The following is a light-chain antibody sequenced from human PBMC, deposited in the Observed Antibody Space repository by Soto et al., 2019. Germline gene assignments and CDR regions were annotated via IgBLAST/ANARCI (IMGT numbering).Light chain of an antibody. CDR3: QQRSNWLT. V-gene: IGKV3-11*01. Sequence: EIVMTQSPATLSVSPGERATLSCRASQSVSSNLAWYQQRPAQAPRLLIYDVSTRATGVPARFSGSGSGTDFTLTISSLEPEDFAVYYCQQRSNWLTFGGGTKVDIK. CDR2: DVS. CDR1: QSVSSN. J-gene: IGKJ4*01.